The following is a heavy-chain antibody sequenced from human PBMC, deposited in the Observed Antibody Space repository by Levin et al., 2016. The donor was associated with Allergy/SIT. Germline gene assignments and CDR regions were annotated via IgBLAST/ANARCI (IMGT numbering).Heavy chain of an antibody. CDR2: INPSGGST. D-gene: IGHD3-22*01. Sequence: WVRQAPGQGLEWMGIINPSGGSTSYAQKFQDRVTMTRDTSTSTVYMELSSLRSEDTAVYYCARDPTYYYDSSGYYYRAYGMDVWGQGTTVTVSS. CDR3: ARDPTYYYDSSGYYYRAYGMDV. V-gene: IGHV1-46*01. J-gene: IGHJ6*02.